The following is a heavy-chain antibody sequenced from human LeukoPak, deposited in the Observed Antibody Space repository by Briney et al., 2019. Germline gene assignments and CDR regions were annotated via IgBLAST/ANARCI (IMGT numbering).Heavy chain of an antibody. Sequence: SETLSLTCAVSGGSFSGYYWTWIRQPPGKGLEWIGEINHSGSANYNPSLKSRVTISVDTSKNQFSLKLSSVAAADTAVYYCARTTLQYDRGDYWGQGTLVTVSS. J-gene: IGHJ4*02. CDR2: INHSGSA. CDR1: GGSFSGYY. D-gene: IGHD3-22*01. CDR3: ARTTLQYDRGDY. V-gene: IGHV4-34*01.